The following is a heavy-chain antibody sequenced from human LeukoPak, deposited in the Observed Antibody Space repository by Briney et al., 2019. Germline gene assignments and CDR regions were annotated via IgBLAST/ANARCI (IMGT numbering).Heavy chain of an antibody. Sequence: SETLSLTCTVSGGSISSYYWSWIRQPPGKGLEWIGYIYYSGITNYNPSLKSRVTISVDTSKNQFSLKLSSVTAADTAVYYCARLDPSIAVAGLDYWGQGTLVTVSS. CDR2: IYYSGIT. CDR3: ARLDPSIAVAGLDY. CDR1: GGSISSYY. J-gene: IGHJ4*02. V-gene: IGHV4-59*08. D-gene: IGHD6-19*01.